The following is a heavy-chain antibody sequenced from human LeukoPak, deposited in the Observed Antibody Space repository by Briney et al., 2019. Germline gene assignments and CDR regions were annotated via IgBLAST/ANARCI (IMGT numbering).Heavy chain of an antibody. Sequence: ASVKLTCKTSGYVCTGYLMHWVRQAPGQGLEWMGWINPNSGGTNYPQKFQGRLSLTRDTPSSTTYIELSSLRSDDTAVYYCARGPLPGGLWYLDYWGQGTLLTVSS. CDR3: ARGPLPGGLWYLDY. D-gene: IGHD3-10*01. V-gene: IGHV1-2*02. J-gene: IGHJ4*02. CDR1: GYVCTGYL. CDR2: INPNSGGT.